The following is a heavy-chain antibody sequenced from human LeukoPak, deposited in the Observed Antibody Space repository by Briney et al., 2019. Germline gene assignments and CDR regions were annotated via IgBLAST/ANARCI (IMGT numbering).Heavy chain of an antibody. J-gene: IGHJ3*02. CDR1: GYTFTGYY. CDR2: INPNSGGT. Sequence: ASVKVSCKASGYTFTGYYMHWVRQAPGQGLEWMGWINPNSGGTNYAQKFQGRVTMTRDTSISTAYMELSRLRSDDTAVYYCARVMITFGGVIVPFAFDIWGQGTMVTVSS. V-gene: IGHV1-2*02. CDR3: ARVMITFGGVIVPFAFDI. D-gene: IGHD3-16*02.